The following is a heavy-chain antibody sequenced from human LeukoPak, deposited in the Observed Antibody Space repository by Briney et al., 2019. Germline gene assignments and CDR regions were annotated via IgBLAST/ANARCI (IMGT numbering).Heavy chain of an antibody. V-gene: IGHV1-2*02. CDR2: VNPNTGGT. J-gene: IGHJ4*02. D-gene: IGHD2-15*01. CDR3: VREAGLLD. CDR1: GYTFTGYY. Sequence: ASVKVSCKASGYTFTGYYINWVRQAPGQAPEWVGWVNPNTGGTRYAQKFQGRVTMTRDTSITTAFTELRGLTFDDTAVFYCVREAGLLDWGQGTLVTVSS.